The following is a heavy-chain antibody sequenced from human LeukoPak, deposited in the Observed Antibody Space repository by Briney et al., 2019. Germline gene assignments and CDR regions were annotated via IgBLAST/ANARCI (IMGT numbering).Heavy chain of an antibody. Sequence: GRSLRLSCAASGLPFSSYAMHWVRQAPGKGLEWVALISYDGSNEHYADSVKGRFTISRDNSKNTLYLQVNSLRAEDTAVYYCAKAPGIAVAGTPLDCWGQGTLVTVSS. V-gene: IGHV3-30*18. J-gene: IGHJ4*02. CDR1: GLPFSSYA. CDR2: ISYDGSNE. CDR3: AKAPGIAVAGTPLDC. D-gene: IGHD6-19*01.